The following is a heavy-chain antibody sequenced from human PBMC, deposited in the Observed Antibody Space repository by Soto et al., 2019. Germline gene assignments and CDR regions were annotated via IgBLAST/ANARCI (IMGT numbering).Heavy chain of an antibody. D-gene: IGHD3-10*01. J-gene: IGHJ5*02. CDR1: GGSISSSNL. CDR3: ASPVLLWLGELPSWFDP. V-gene: IGHV4-4*02. Sequence: SSETLSLTCTVSGGSISSSNLWTWVRQPPGKGLEWIGEIYHGGSTNYNPSLKSRVTISVDKSKNQFSLRLSSVTAADTAVYYCASPVLLWLGELPSWFDPWGQGSLVT. CDR2: IYHGGST.